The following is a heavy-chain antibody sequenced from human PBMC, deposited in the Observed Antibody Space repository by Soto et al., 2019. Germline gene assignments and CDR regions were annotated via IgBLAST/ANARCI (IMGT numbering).Heavy chain of an antibody. Sequence: EVQLVESGGGLVQPGRSLRLSCAASGFTFDDYAMHWVRQAPGKGLEWVSGISWNSGSIGYADSVKGRFTISRDNAKNSLYLQMNSLRAEDTALYYCAKDIRTPYFGVASLGGYLDYWGQGTLVTVSS. CDR1: GFTFDDYA. J-gene: IGHJ4*02. V-gene: IGHV3-9*01. CDR3: AKDIRTPYFGVASLGGYLDY. D-gene: IGHD3-3*01. CDR2: ISWNSGSI.